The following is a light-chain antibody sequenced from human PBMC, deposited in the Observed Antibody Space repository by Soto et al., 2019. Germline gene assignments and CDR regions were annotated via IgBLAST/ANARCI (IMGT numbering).Light chain of an antibody. CDR1: QYVSSF. J-gene: IGKJ1*01. Sequence: EIVLTQSPATRSLSPGERATLSCRASQYVSSFLAWYQQKAGQAPRLLIYDASHRATGIPARFSGSGSGTDFTLTINSLETEDFALYYCQQRYNWPPTFGQGTKVDIK. CDR3: QQRYNWPPT. CDR2: DAS. V-gene: IGKV3-11*01.